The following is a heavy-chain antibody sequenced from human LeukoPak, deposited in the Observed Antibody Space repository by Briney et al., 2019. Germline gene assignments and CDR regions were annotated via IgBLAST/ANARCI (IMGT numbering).Heavy chain of an antibody. V-gene: IGHV4-61*02. CDR3: ARSSSSPQVCYFDY. D-gene: IGHD6-13*01. CDR1: GGSISSGSYY. J-gene: IGHJ4*02. CDR2: IYTSGST. Sequence: PSQTLSLTCTVSGGSISSGSYYWRWIRQPAGKGLEWIGRIYTSGSTNYNPSLKSRVTISVDTSKNQFSLKLSSVTAADTAVYYCARSSSSPQVCYFDYWGQGTLVTVSS.